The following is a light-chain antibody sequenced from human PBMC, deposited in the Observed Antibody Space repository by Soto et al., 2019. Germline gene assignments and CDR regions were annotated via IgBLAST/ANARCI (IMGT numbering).Light chain of an antibody. V-gene: IGLV2-14*01. CDR2: EVS. CDR1: SSDVGGYNY. CDR3: GSYTSSSTQV. J-gene: IGLJ3*02. Sequence: QSALTQPASVSGSPGQSITISCTGTSSDVGGYNYVSWYQQHPGKAPKLMIYEVSNRPSGVSNRFSGSKSGNTASLTISGLQAEDEADYYCGSYTSSSTQVFGGGTKLTVL.